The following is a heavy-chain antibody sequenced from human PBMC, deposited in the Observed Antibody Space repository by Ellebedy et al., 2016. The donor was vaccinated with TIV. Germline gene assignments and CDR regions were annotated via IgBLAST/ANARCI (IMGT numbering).Heavy chain of an antibody. V-gene: IGHV1-18*01. CDR3: ARAVITAAGIQPNFDY. CDR1: SYTFSNFG. D-gene: IGHD6-13*01. Sequence: AASVKVSCKASSYTFSNFGVSWVRQAPGQGLEWMGWISAYNGDTNYAQKFQGRVIMTTDTSTSTAYMELSSLRSEDTAVYYCARAVITAAGIQPNFDYWGQGTLVTVSS. CDR2: ISAYNGDT. J-gene: IGHJ4*02.